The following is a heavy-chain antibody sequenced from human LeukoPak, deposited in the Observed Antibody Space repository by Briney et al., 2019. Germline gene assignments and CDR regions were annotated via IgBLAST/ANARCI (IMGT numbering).Heavy chain of an antibody. D-gene: IGHD6-13*01. J-gene: IGHJ4*02. CDR2: ISYDGSNK. CDR1: GFTFSSYA. Sequence: PGGSLRLSCAASGFTFSSYAMRWVRQAPGKGLEWVAVISYDGSNKYYADSVKGRFTISRDNSKNTLYLQMNSLRAEDTAVYYCARDGRLAAAGTRGGIAVAAPFDYWGQGTLVTVSS. CDR3: ARDGRLAAAGTRGGIAVAAPFDY. V-gene: IGHV3-30-3*01.